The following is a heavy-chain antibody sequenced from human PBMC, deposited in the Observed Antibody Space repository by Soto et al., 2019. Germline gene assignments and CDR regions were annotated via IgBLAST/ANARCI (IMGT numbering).Heavy chain of an antibody. CDR2: IYHSGNT. CDR3: ARGMTTVTTFDY. Sequence: SETLSLTCTVSGGSVSSDSYYWNWIRQPPGKGLEWIGHIYHSGNTNYNPSLKSRVTISVDRSKNQFSLKLSSVTAADTAVYYCARGMTTVTTFDYWGQGTLVTVSS. D-gene: IGHD4-17*01. J-gene: IGHJ4*02. V-gene: IGHV4-61*01. CDR1: GGSVSSDSYY.